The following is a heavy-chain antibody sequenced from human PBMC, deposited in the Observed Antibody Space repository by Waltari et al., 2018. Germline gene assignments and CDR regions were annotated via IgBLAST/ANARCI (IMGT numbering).Heavy chain of an antibody. D-gene: IGHD3-3*01. Sequence: QVQLVQSGAEVKKPGSSVKVSCKASGGTFSSYAISWVRQAPGQGLEWMGGIIPIFGTANYAQKFQGRVTITTDESTSTAYMELSSLRSEDTAVYYCARSGAILRFLEWSNQPRKYYYGMDVWGQGTTVTVSS. V-gene: IGHV1-69*05. J-gene: IGHJ6*02. CDR3: ARSGAILRFLEWSNQPRKYYYGMDV. CDR2: IIPIFGTA. CDR1: GGTFSSYA.